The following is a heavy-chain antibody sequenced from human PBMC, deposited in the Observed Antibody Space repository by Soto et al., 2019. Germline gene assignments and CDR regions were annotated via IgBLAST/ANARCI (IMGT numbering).Heavy chain of an antibody. D-gene: IGHD6-6*01. CDR1: GYTFTNYG. Sequence: QVQLLQSGAEVKKPGASVKVSCKASGYTFTNYGITWVRQAPGQGLEWMGWISAYNGDTHYTQRLQGRVTMTTDTSTSTAYMELRGLISDDTAVYYCARVLQLVGYFDYYMDVWGKGTTVTVSS. J-gene: IGHJ6*03. CDR2: ISAYNGDT. V-gene: IGHV1-18*01. CDR3: ARVLQLVGYFDYYMDV.